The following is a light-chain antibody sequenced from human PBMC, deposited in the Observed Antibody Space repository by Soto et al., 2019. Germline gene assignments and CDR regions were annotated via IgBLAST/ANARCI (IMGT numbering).Light chain of an antibody. CDR3: QQYHSTPWT. CDR2: WAS. J-gene: IGKJ1*01. CDR1: QSVLHSPSNNNF. Sequence: DVVMTQSPDSLAVSLGERATIKCKSSQSVLHSPSNNNFLLWYQQKPGRPTKLLIHWASTRQSGVPDRFSGSGSGTDFTLTINDLQPEDVAVYYCQQYHSTPWTFGQGTRVELK. V-gene: IGKV4-1*01.